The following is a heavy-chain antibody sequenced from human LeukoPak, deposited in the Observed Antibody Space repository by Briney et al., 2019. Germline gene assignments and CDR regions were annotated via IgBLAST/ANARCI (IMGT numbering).Heavy chain of an antibody. CDR2: IDYSGST. D-gene: IGHD6-6*01. J-gene: IGHJ4*02. V-gene: IGHV4-39*07. CDR1: GGSISSSNYY. Sequence: SETLSLTCTDSGGSISSSNYYWGWIRQPPGKGLEWIGSIDYSGSTYYNPSLKSRVTISVDTSKNQFSLKLSSMTAADTAVYYCATERPLAGRPFDYRGQGTLVTVSS. CDR3: ATERPLAGRPFDY.